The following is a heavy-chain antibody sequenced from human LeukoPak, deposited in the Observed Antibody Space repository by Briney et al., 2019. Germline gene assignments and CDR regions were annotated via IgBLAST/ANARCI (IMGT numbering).Heavy chain of an antibody. D-gene: IGHD6-6*01. CDR1: GFTFNSYG. Sequence: GGTLRLSCAASGFTFNSYGMSWVRQAPGKGLEWVSAISGNGASTYFADSVKGRFTISRDNSKNTLYLQMNSLRAEDTAVYFCVSLGYSSSSVRYWGQGTLVTVSS. CDR2: ISGNGAST. CDR3: VSLGYSSSSVRY. J-gene: IGHJ4*02. V-gene: IGHV3-23*01.